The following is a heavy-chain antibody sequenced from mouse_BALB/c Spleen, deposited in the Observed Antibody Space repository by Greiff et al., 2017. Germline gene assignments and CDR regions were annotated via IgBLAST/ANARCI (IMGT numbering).Heavy chain of an antibody. CDR1: GFNIKDTY. Sequence: EVQLQQSGAELVKPGASVKLSCTASGFNIKDTYMHWVKQRPEQGLEWIGRIDPANGNTKYDPKFQGKATITADTSSNTAYLQLSSLTSEDTAVYYCARSYGNPAWFAYWGQGTLVTVSA. CDR2: IDPANGNT. CDR3: ARSYGNPAWFAY. V-gene: IGHV14-3*02. D-gene: IGHD2-10*02. J-gene: IGHJ3*01.